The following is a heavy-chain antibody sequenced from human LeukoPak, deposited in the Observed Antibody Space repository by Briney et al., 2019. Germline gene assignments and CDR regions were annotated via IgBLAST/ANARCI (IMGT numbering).Heavy chain of an antibody. V-gene: IGHV3-30*04. CDR1: GFTFSTYT. J-gene: IGHJ4*02. Sequence: GGSLRLSCAASGFTFSTYTMHWVRQAPGKGLEWVAVISYDGRNKYYPDSLKGRFTISRDNSKNTVYLQMNSLRAEDTAVYYCARDRCSGGSCYLFEKWGQGTLVTVSS. CDR2: ISYDGRNK. CDR3: ARDRCSGGSCYLFEK. D-gene: IGHD2-15*01.